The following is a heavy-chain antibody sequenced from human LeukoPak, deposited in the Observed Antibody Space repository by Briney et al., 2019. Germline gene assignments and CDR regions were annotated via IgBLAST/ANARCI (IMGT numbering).Heavy chain of an antibody. CDR2: IYHSGST. Sequence: SETLSLTCTVSGYSISSGYYWGWIRQPPGKGLEWIGSIYHSGSTYYNPSLKSRVTISVDTSKNQFSLKLSSVTAADTAVYYCARLSTSGLLDYWGQGTLVTVSS. CDR3: ARLSTSGLLDY. CDR1: GYSISSGYY. J-gene: IGHJ4*02. D-gene: IGHD5/OR15-5a*01. V-gene: IGHV4-38-2*02.